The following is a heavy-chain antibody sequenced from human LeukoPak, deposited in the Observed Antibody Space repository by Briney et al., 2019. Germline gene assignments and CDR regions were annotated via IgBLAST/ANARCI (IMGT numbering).Heavy chain of an antibody. CDR1: GFTVSSNY. CDR2: IYSGGST. Sequence: GGSLRLSCAASGFTVSSNYMSWVRQAPGKGLEWVSVIYSGGSTYYADSVKGRFTISRDNSKNTLYLQMNSLRAEDTAVYYCASGIQLWLLDYWGQGTLVTVSS. CDR3: ASGIQLWLLDY. D-gene: IGHD5-18*01. J-gene: IGHJ4*02. V-gene: IGHV3-53*01.